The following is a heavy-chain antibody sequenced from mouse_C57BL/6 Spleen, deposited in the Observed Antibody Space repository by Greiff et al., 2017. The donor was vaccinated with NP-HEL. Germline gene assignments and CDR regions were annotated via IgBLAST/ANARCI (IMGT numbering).Heavy chain of an antibody. V-gene: IGHV7-3*01. CDR1: GFTFTDYY. D-gene: IGHD4-1*01. CDR3: ARYRTGSHFDY. J-gene: IGHJ2*01. CDR2: IRNKANGYTT. Sequence: EVKLMESGGGLVQPGGSLSLSCAASGFTFTDYYMSWVRQPPGKALEWLGFIRNKANGYTTEYSASVKGRFTISRDNSQSILYLQMNALRAEDSATYYCARYRTGSHFDYWGQGTTLTVSS.